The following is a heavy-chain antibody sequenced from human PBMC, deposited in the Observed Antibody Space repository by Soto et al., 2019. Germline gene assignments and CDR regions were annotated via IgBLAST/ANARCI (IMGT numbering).Heavy chain of an antibody. J-gene: IGHJ6*02. CDR1: AGCISTHY. CDR3: TRAGIAGYYYALDV. V-gene: IGHV4-4*07. Sequence: PSETLSLTCTVAAGCISTHYWSWIRQPAGKGLEWIGRIYSSGTTNYNPSLKSRVTMSVAPSKNQFSLRLSSVTAADTAVYYCTRAGIAGYYYALDVWGQGTTVTVSS. D-gene: IGHD6-13*01. CDR2: IYSSGTT.